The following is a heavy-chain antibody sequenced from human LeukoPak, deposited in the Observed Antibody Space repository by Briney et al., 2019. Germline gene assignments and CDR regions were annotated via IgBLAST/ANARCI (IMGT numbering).Heavy chain of an antibody. D-gene: IGHD6-19*01. CDR3: ARDLGQWLVLGAFDI. V-gene: IGHV4-39*07. J-gene: IGHJ3*02. CDR2: INHSGST. Sequence: PSETLSLTCTVSGGSISSSSYYWGWIRQPPGKGLEWIGEINHSGSTNYNPSLKSRVTISVDTSKNQFSLKLSSVTAADTAVYYCARDLGQWLVLGAFDIWGQGTMVTVSS. CDR1: GGSISSSSYY.